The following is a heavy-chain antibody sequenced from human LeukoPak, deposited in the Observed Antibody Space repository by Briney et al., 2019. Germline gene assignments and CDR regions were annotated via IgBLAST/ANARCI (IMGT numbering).Heavy chain of an antibody. J-gene: IGHJ4*02. CDR1: GFTFSNAW. D-gene: IGHD2-21*02. Sequence: PGGSLRLSCAASGFTFSNAWMSWVRQAPGKGLEWVGRIKSKTDGGTIDYAAPVKGRFTISRDDSKNTLYLQMNSLKTEDTAVYYCTPLLDIVVVTAIPTDYWGQGTLVTVSS. CDR2: IKSKTDGGTI. CDR3: TPLLDIVVVTAIPTDY. V-gene: IGHV3-15*01.